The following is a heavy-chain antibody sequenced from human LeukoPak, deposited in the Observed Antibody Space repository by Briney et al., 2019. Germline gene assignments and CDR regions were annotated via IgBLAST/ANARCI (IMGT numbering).Heavy chain of an antibody. Sequence: SETLSLTCTVYGGSFSGYYWSWIRQPPGKGLEWIGEINHSGSTNYNPSLKSRVTISVDTSKNQFSLKLSSVTAADTAVYYCARGRRYYFDYWGQGTLVTVSS. D-gene: IGHD3-3*01. CDR1: GGSFSGYY. J-gene: IGHJ4*02. CDR3: ARGRRYYFDY. V-gene: IGHV4-34*01. CDR2: INHSGST.